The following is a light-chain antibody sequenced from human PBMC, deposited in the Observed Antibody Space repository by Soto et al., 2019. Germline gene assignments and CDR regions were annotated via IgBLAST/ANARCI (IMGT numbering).Light chain of an antibody. CDR1: QSISSW. Sequence: DIQMTQSPSTLSASVGDRVTITCRASQSISSWLAWYQQKPGTAPNLLIYKASTLQSGVPSRFSGSGSGTEFTLTISSLQADDSATYYCQQYSDNWTVGQGTKVEIK. CDR3: QQYSDNWT. J-gene: IGKJ1*01. CDR2: KAS. V-gene: IGKV1-5*03.